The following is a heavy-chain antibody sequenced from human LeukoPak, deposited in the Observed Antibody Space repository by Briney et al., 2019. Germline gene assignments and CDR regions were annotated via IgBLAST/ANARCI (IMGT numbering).Heavy chain of an antibody. CDR3: AGDVYPGDAFDI. Sequence: KSSEPLSRTFHISAGSISRYYWSWSRQPPGKGLEWIGHIDYSGSTNYNPSLKSLGTISVDTTENPFSLKMRSKTSADTDLYYWAGDVYPGDAFDIWGQGTMVTVSS. D-gene: IGHD3-16*01. CDR1: AGSISRYY. J-gene: IGHJ3*02. V-gene: IGHV4-59*01. CDR2: IDYSGST.